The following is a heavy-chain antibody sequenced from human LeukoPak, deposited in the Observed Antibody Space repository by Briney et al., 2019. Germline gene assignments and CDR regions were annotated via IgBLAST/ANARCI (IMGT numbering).Heavy chain of an antibody. D-gene: IGHD2-2*01. CDR3: ARDLGYCTSTSCYFGY. Sequence: GASVKVSCKASGYTFTAYAINWVRQAPGQGLEWMGWINTNTGNPTYAQGFTGRFVFSLDTSVSTAYLQISSLKAADTAVYYCARDLGYCTSTSCYFGYWGQGTLVTVSS. V-gene: IGHV7-4-1*02. CDR2: INTNTGNP. CDR1: GYTFTAYA. J-gene: IGHJ4*02.